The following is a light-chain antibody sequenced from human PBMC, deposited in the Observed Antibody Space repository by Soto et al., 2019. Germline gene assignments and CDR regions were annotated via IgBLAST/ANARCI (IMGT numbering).Light chain of an antibody. V-gene: IGKV1-39*01. J-gene: IGKJ1*01. CDR1: QSISTY. CDR2: AAS. Sequence: DIQMTQSPPSLSASVGDTITITCRASQSISTYLDWYQVTPGKAPKVLIYAASTLQDGVPSRFSGSGSGTDFTLTINSLQPGDFATYYCQQNYNLPPCTFGQGTKVDIK. CDR3: QQNYNLPPCT.